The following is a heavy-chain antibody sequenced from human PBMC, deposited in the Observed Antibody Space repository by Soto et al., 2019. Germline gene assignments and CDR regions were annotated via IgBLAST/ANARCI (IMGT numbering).Heavy chain of an antibody. D-gene: IGHD2-15*01. Sequence: TSETLSLTCTVSGGSISSGAYSWSWIRLPPGKRLEWIGYIYHRGTSHYNPSLKSRVTMSVDRSRNQFSLNLRSVTAADTAVYYCARTLDLGGSAGTNWFDPWGQGTLVTSPQ. CDR3: ARTLDLGGSAGTNWFDP. CDR2: IYHRGTS. CDR1: GGSISSGAYS. V-gene: IGHV4-30-2*01. J-gene: IGHJ5*02.